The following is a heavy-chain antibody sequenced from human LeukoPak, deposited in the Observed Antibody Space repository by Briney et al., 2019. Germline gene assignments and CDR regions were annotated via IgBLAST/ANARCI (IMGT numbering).Heavy chain of an antibody. V-gene: IGHV4-4*07. J-gene: IGHJ6*03. D-gene: IGHD3-10*01. CDR3: ARLGRFGALLPYYYYMDV. Sequence: SETLSLTCTVSGGSISSYYWSWIRQPPGKGLEWVGRIYTSGSTNYNPSLKSRLTMSVDTSKNQLSLKLTSVTAADTAVYYCARLGRFGALLPYYYYMDVWGKGTTVTVSS. CDR1: GGSISSYY. CDR2: IYTSGST.